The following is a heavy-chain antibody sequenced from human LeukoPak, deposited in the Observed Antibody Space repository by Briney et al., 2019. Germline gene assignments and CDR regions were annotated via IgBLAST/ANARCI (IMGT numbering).Heavy chain of an antibody. CDR1: GFTVSSNY. V-gene: IGHV3-48*04. J-gene: IGHJ4*02. CDR2: ISSSSSTI. D-gene: IGHD1-7*01. CDR3: ARGLGNYSPFHY. Sequence: GGSLRLSCAASGFTVSSNYMSWVRQAPGKGLEWVSYISSSSSTIYYADSMKGRFTISRDNAKNSLYLQMNSLRAEDTAVYYCARGLGNYSPFHYWGQGTLVTVSS.